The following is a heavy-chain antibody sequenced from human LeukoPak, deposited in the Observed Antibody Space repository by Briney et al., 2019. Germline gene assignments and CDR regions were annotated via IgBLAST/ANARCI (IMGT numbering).Heavy chain of an antibody. V-gene: IGHV3-30-3*02. CDR2: ISYDGSNK. CDR1: GFTFSSYA. D-gene: IGHD6-6*01. J-gene: IGHJ4*02. Sequence: GGSLRLSCAASGFTFSSYAMHWVRQAPGKGLEWVAVISYDGSNKYYADSVKGRFTISRDNSKNTLYLQMNSLRAEDTAVYYCAKSSIAARAPFDYWGQGTLVTVSS. CDR3: AKSSIAARAPFDY.